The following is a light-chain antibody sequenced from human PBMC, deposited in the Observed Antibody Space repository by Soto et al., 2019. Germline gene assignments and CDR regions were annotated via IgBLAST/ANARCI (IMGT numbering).Light chain of an antibody. V-gene: IGKV4-1*01. Sequence: DIVMTQSPDSLAVSLGERATINCKSSQSVLYSSNNKNYLAWYQQKPGQPPKLLIYWASTRESGVPDRFSGSGSGTDFTLTISSLQAEDVAVYYCHQYYSTPPTFGGGSKVEIQ. CDR2: WAS. CDR3: HQYYSTPPT. CDR1: QSVLYSSNNKNY. J-gene: IGKJ4*01.